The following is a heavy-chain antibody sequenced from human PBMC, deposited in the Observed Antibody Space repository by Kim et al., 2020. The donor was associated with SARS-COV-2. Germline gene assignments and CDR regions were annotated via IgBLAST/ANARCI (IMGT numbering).Heavy chain of an antibody. J-gene: IGHJ4*02. CDR1: GFTFSNYE. D-gene: IGHD2-8*01. CDR3: ARGPGAVYDAYFDY. CDR2: ISGRSYVI. V-gene: IGHV3-48*03. Sequence: GGSLRLSCAASGFTFSNYEMNWVRQAPGKGLEWVSYISGRSYVIHYADSVKGRFTISRDNAQNSLYLQMNSLRAEDTAIYYCARGPGAVYDAYFDYWGQGALVIVSS.